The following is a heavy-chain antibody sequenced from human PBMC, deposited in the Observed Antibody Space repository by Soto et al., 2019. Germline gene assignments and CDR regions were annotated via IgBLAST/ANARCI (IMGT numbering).Heavy chain of an antibody. D-gene: IGHD3-22*01. Sequence: SETLSLTCTVSGGSISSYYWSWIRQPPGKGLEWIGYIYYSGSTNYNPSLKSRVTISVDTSKNQFSLKLSSVTAADTAVYYCARLYDSSGYYYRASVDVWGQGTTDTVSS. CDR2: IYYSGST. CDR1: GGSISSYY. J-gene: IGHJ6*02. CDR3: ARLYDSSGYYYRASVDV. V-gene: IGHV4-59*01.